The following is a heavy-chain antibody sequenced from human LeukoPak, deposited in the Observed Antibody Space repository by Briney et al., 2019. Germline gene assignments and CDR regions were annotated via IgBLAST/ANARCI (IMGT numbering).Heavy chain of an antibody. CDR1: GGSISSYY. J-gene: IGHJ6*02. CDR2: IYYSGST. V-gene: IGHV4-59*08. D-gene: IGHD4-17*01. CDR3: ATNYGDYSTMDV. Sequence: PSETLSLTCTVSGGSISSYYWSWIRQPPGKGLEWIGYIYYSGSTNYNPSLKSRVTISVDTSKNQFSLKLSSVTAADTAVYYCATNYGDYSTMDVWGQGTTVTVSS.